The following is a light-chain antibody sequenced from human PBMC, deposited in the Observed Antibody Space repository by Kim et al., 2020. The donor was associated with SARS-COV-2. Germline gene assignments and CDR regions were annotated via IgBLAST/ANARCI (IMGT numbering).Light chain of an antibody. CDR1: SANIGSNA. CDR2: TNN. Sequence: GPRVTISCSGGSANIGSNAVNWYQHLPGTAPKLLIFTNNQRPSGAPDRFSGSKSGTSASLAISGLQSEDEAEYYCASWDDSLNGHVFGTGTKVTVL. CDR3: ASWDDSLNGHV. J-gene: IGLJ1*01. V-gene: IGLV1-44*01.